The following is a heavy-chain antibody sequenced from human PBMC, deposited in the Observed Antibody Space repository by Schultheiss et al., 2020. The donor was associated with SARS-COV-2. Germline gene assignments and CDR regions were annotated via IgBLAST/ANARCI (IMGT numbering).Heavy chain of an antibody. CDR2: IHHSGST. V-gene: IGHV4-4*02. CDR3: ARRGYYGVRFDY. Sequence: SETLSLTCAVTGGSISSSNWWSWVRQPPGKGLEWIGEIHHSGSTKYYPSLKSRVTISVDTYKNQFSLKLSSLTAADTAVYYFARRGYYGVRFDYWSQGAQVTVSS. D-gene: IGHD4-17*01. CDR1: GGSISSSNW. J-gene: IGHJ4*02.